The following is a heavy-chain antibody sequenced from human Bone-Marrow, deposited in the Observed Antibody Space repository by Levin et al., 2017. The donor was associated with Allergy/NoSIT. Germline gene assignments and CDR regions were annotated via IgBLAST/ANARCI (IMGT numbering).Heavy chain of an antibody. CDR3: AKVGAGRCCFFEY. Sequence: TGGSLRLSCKPSGYSFTGYYMHWVRQAPGQGLEWMGWINPDNGDTSYAQNFQGRVTMTRDTSISTAYMELTGLRSDDTAIYYCAKVGAGRCCFFEYWGLGTLVTVPS. CDR1: GYSFTGYY. D-gene: IGHD2-15*01. J-gene: IGHJ4*02. V-gene: IGHV1-2*02. CDR2: INPDNGDT.